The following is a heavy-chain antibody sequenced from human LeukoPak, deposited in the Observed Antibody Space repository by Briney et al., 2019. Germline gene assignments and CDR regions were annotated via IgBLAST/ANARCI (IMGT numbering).Heavy chain of an antibody. CDR2: IYHSGST. Sequence: SQTLSLTCTVSGGSISSGGYYWSWIRQPPGKGLEWIGYIYHSGSTYYNPSLKSRVTISVDRSKNQFSLKLSSVTAADTAVYYCARVHSRADDAFDIWGQGTMVTVSS. CDR1: GGSISSGGYY. CDR3: ARVHSRADDAFDI. V-gene: IGHV4-30-2*01. J-gene: IGHJ3*02. D-gene: IGHD6-13*01.